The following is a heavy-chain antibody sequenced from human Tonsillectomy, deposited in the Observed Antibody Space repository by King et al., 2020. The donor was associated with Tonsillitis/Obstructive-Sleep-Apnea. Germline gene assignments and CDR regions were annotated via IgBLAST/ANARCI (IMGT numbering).Heavy chain of an antibody. CDR1: GFTFSSYW. D-gene: IGHD1-26*01. CDR2: INTDGSST. V-gene: IGHV3-74*01. Sequence: VQLVESGGGSVQPGGSLRLSCAASGFTFSSYWMHWVRQAPGKGLVWVSRINTDGSSTSYADSVKGRFTISRDNAKNKLYLQVNSLRAEDTAVYYCARDRDSEWEIISFFDYWGQGTLVTVSS. J-gene: IGHJ4*02. CDR3: ARDRDSEWEIISFFDY.